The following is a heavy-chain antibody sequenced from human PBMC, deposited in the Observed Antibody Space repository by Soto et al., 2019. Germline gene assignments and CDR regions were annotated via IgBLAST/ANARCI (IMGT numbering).Heavy chain of an antibody. Sequence: GGSLRLSCAASGFTFSGYSVNWVRQAPGKGLEWVSYISSSSSYIYYADSVKGRFTISRDNAKNSLYLQMNSLRAEDTAVHYCALLDSGGQPQGYYYYGMDVWGQGTTVTVSS. CDR2: ISSSSSYI. V-gene: IGHV3-21*05. CDR1: GFTFSGYS. J-gene: IGHJ6*02. D-gene: IGHD1-1*01. CDR3: ALLDSGGQPQGYYYYGMDV.